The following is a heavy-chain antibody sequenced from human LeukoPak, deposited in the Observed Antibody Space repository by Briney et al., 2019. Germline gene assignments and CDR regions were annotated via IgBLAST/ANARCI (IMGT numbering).Heavy chain of an antibody. J-gene: IGHJ4*02. Sequence: GGTLRLSCAASGFTFSNYAMSWVRQAPGKGLEWVSSISSSSSYIYYADSVKGRFTISRDNAKNSLYLQMNSLRAEDTAVYYCARGADFFDYWGQGTLVTVSS. V-gene: IGHV3-21*01. D-gene: IGHD3-3*01. CDR1: GFTFSNYA. CDR3: ARGADFFDY. CDR2: ISSSSSYI.